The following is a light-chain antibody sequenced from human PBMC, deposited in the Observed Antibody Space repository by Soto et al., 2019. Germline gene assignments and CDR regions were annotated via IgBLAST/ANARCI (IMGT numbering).Light chain of an antibody. V-gene: IGKV3-15*01. CDR2: DAY. J-gene: IGKJ1*01. Sequence: ILMTQSPATLSVSPGERATLSCRASQSVSNNFAWYQQKPGQAPRLLIYDAYTRATGIPARFSGSGSGTEFTLTSSGLQSEDFAVYYCHQYNNWPPWTFGQWTKVEIK. CDR3: HQYNNWPPWT. CDR1: QSVSNN.